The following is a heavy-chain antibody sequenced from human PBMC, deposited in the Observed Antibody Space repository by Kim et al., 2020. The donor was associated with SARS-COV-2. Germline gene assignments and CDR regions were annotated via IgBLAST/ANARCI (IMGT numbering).Heavy chain of an antibody. J-gene: IGHJ4*02. V-gene: IGHV3-7*01. CDR1: GFTFREYW. CDR3: ARGGSYSFEY. D-gene: IGHD5-12*01. Sequence: GGSLRLSCAASGFTFREYWMRWVRQSPGKGLEWVADLNEDGSEKFYMDSVKGRFTISRDNAKNSLFLQMTSLRAEDAALYYCARGGSYSFEYWGQGSLVT. CDR2: LNEDGSEK.